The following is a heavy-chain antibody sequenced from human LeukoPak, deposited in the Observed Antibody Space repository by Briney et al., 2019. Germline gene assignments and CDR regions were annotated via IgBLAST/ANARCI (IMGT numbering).Heavy chain of an antibody. V-gene: IGHV4-4*07. CDR3: ARDKREDNWNEQMDV. CDR1: GGSISSYY. D-gene: IGHD1-20*01. J-gene: IGHJ6*04. Sequence: SETLSLTCTVSGGSISSYYWSWIRQPAGKGLEWIGRIYTSGSTNYNPSLKSRVTMSVDTSKNQFSLKLSSVTAADTAVYYCARDKREDNWNEQMDVWGKGTTVTVSS. CDR2: IYTSGST.